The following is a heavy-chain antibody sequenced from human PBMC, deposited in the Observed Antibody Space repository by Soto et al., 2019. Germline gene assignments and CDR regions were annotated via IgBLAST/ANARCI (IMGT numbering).Heavy chain of an antibody. D-gene: IGHD5-12*01. CDR2: MNPNSGNT. V-gene: IGHV1-8*01. J-gene: IGHJ6*02. CDR1: GYTFTNYD. CDR3: ARVRAYSGYDEGLYYSGMDV. Sequence: QVQLVQSGAEVKKPGASVKVSCKASGYTFTNYDITWVRPATGQGLEWMGWMNPNSGNTGYAQKFQGRVTMTRNTAIRTAYMELSSLRSEDTAVYYGARVRAYSGYDEGLYYSGMDVWGQGTTVTVSS.